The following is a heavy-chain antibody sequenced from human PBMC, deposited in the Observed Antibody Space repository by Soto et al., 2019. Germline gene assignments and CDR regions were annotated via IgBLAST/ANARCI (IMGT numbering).Heavy chain of an antibody. CDR3: TRYGGNSVY. D-gene: IGHD2-21*02. J-gene: IGHJ4*02. CDR2: IRSKANSYAT. CDR1: GFTFSGSA. V-gene: IGHV3-73*01. Sequence: EGSLRLSCAASGFTFSGSAMHWVRQASGKGLEWVGRIRSKANSYATAYAASVEGRFTISRDDSKNTAYLQMNSLKTEDTAVYYCTRYGGNSVYWGQGTLVTVSS.